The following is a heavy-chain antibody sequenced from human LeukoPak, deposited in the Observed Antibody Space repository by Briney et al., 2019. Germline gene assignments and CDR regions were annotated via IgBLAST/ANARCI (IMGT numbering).Heavy chain of an antibody. J-gene: IGHJ4*02. CDR2: IIGSAVNT. CDR1: GLTVSSYG. CDR3: AKYTSGTSYRVLDQ. D-gene: IGHD3-10*01. Sequence: HPGESLRLSCCASGLTVSSYGMSWVRQAPGKGLDGVSSIIGSAVNTHYGDPVKGRFTISRDDSKNTVYLQMNSLRAEDTAVYSCAKYTSGTSYRVLDQWGQGTLVTVSS. V-gene: IGHV3-23*01.